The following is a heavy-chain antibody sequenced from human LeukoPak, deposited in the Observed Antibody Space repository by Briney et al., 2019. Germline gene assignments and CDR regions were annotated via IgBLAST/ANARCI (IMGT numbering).Heavy chain of an antibody. CDR1: GYTFTAYS. CDR2: INADSGNT. V-gene: IGHV1-3*01. J-gene: IGHJ3*02. CDR3: ATYPLRYCGGDCEDAFDI. D-gene: IGHD2-21*02. Sequence: RASVKISCKTSGYTFTAYSIQWVRQAPGQRLEWMGWINADSGNTKYSQKFQGRVTFTRDTVASTASMELSSLKSEDTAVYYCATYPLRYCGGDCEDAFDIWGQGTMVTVSS.